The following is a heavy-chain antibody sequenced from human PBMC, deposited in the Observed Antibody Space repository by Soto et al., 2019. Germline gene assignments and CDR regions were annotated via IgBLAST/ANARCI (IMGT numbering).Heavy chain of an antibody. Sequence: LRLSCGASGFTFSRYAMDLVRQAIGKGLEWVAVISYDGSNKYYADSVKGRFTISRDNSKTTLYLQMNSLRAEDTAVYYCASYGGYSGYDSIWGEDYWGQGTLVTVSS. D-gene: IGHD5-12*01. V-gene: IGHV3-30-3*01. J-gene: IGHJ4*02. CDR3: ASYGGYSGYDSIWGEDY. CDR1: GFTFSRYA. CDR2: ISYDGSNK.